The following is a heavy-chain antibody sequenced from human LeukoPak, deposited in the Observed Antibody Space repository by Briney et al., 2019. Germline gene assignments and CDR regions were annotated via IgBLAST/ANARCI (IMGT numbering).Heavy chain of an antibody. V-gene: IGHV4-4*07. J-gene: IGHJ4*02. CDR1: GGSISSYY. Sequence: SETLSLTCTVSGGSISSYYWSWIRQPAGKGREWIGRIYTSGSTNYNPSLKSRVTMSVDTSKNQFSLKLSSVTAADTAVYYCARDGGIAVAGSAHFDYWGQGTLVTVSS. CDR2: IYTSGST. D-gene: IGHD6-19*01. CDR3: ARDGGIAVAGSAHFDY.